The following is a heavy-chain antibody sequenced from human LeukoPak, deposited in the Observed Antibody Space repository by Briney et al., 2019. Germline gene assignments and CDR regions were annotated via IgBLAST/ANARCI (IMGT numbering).Heavy chain of an antibody. CDR2: IYYSGST. CDR1: GGSISSYY. D-gene: IGHD3-22*01. CDR3: ARARGYIYYYDSSGYFD. Sequence: NPSETLSLTCTVSGGSISSYYWSWIRQPPGKGLEWIGYIYYSGSTNYNPSLKSRVTISVDTSKNQFSLKLSSVTAADTAVYYCARARGYIYYYDSSGYFDWGQGTLVTVSS. V-gene: IGHV4-59*08. J-gene: IGHJ4*02.